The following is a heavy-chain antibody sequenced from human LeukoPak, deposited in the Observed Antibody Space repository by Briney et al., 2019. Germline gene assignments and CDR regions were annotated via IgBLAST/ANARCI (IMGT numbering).Heavy chain of an antibody. CDR3: ASQPSEHIVVVTAAFDI. Sequence: ASVRVSCKASGYTFTGYYMHWVRQAPGQGLEWMGWINPNSGGTNYAQKFQGRVTMTRDTSISTAYMELSRLRSDDTAVYYCASQPSEHIVVVTAAFDIWGQGTMVTVSS. J-gene: IGHJ3*02. D-gene: IGHD2-21*02. CDR1: GYTFTGYY. V-gene: IGHV1-2*02. CDR2: INPNSGGT.